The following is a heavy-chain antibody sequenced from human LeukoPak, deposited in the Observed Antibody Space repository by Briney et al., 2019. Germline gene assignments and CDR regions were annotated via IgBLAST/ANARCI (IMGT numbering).Heavy chain of an antibody. J-gene: IGHJ3*02. D-gene: IGHD2-21*02. V-gene: IGHV3-48*03. CDR2: ISSSGSTI. Sequence: SGGSLRLSCAASGFTFSSYEMNWVRQAPGKGLEWVSYISSSGSTIYYADSVKGRFTISRDNAKNSLYLQMNSLRAEDTAVYYCARSYVVVTAIDASDIWGQGTMVTVSS. CDR1: GFTFSSYE. CDR3: ARSYVVVTAIDASDI.